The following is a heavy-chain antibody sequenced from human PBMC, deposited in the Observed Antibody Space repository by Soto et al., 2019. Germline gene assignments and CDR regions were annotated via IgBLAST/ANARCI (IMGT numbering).Heavy chain of an antibody. CDR2: IIPIFGTA. D-gene: IGHD2-15*01. CDR1: GGTFSSYA. Sequence: QVQLVQSGAEVKKPGSSVKVSCKASGGTFSSYAISWVRQAPGQGLEWMGGIIPIFGTANYAQKFQGRVTITADESTGTAYMELSSLRSEDTAVYYCAVKRADIVVVVAAMPYDAFDIWGQGTMVTVSS. V-gene: IGHV1-69*01. CDR3: AVKRADIVVVVAAMPYDAFDI. J-gene: IGHJ3*02.